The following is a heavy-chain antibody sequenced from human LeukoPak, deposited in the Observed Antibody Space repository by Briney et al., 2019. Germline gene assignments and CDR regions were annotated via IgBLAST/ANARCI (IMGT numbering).Heavy chain of an antibody. CDR1: GFTFSSYS. Sequence: PGGSLRLSCAASGFTFSSYSMNWVRQAPGKGLEWVSSISSSSSYIYYADSVKGRFTISRDNAKNSLYLQMNSLRAEDTAVHYCARGAGGAFDYWGQGTLVTVSS. V-gene: IGHV3-21*01. CDR2: ISSSSSYI. J-gene: IGHJ4*02. D-gene: IGHD3-10*01. CDR3: ARGAGGAFDY.